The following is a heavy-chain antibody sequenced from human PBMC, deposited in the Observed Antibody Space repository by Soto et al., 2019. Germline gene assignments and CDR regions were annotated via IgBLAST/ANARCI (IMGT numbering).Heavy chain of an antibody. D-gene: IGHD3-3*01. CDR1: GGSIASSSYY. Sequence: QLQLQESGPGLVKSSATLSLTCTVSGGSIASSSYYWGWIRQPPGKGLEWIGSIYFTGTTYYNPSLKSRVTISIDTRKDQLSLKLSSVTAADTALYSCARHLRFGRFDPWGQGTLVTVST. J-gene: IGHJ5*02. CDR3: ARHLRFGRFDP. CDR2: IYFTGTT. V-gene: IGHV4-39*01.